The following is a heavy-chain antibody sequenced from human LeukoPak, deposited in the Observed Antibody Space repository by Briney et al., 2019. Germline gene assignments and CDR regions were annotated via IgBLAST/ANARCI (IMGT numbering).Heavy chain of an antibody. CDR3: ARDGRSGWYTDQ. Sequence: GGSLRLSCAASGFILHDYGMSWVRQAPGKGLEWVSGINWNGANTDYADSLKGRFTISRDNAKNTLYLQINSLRVEDTASYYCARDGRSGWYTDQWGQGTLVTVSS. V-gene: IGHV3-20*04. CDR1: GFILHDYG. CDR2: INWNGANT. D-gene: IGHD6-19*01. J-gene: IGHJ4*02.